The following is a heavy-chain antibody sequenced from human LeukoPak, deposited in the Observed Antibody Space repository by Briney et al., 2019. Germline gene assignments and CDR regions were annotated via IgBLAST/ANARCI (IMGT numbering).Heavy chain of an antibody. D-gene: IGHD3-10*01. V-gene: IGHV3-30*03. CDR3: ARDKLGRGVITATIDY. CDR1: GFTFSSYG. Sequence: GRSLRLSCAASGFTFSSYGMHWVRQAPGKGLEWVAVISYDGSNKYYADSVKGRFTISRDNSKNTLYPQMNSLRAEDTAVYYCARDKLGRGVITATIDYWGQGTLVTVSS. J-gene: IGHJ4*02. CDR2: ISYDGSNK.